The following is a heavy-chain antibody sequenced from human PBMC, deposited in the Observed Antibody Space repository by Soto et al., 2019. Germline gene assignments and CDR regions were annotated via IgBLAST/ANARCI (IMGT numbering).Heavy chain of an antibody. D-gene: IGHD3-22*01. CDR1: GFTFSSYE. V-gene: IGHV3-48*03. CDR2: ISSGGSTI. CDR3: VRVGSPYDSSGYYDY. J-gene: IGHJ4*02. Sequence: PGGSLRLSCGASGFTFSSYEMNWVRQAPGEGLEWLSYISSGGSTIYYADSVKGRFTISRDNAYNSLYLQMNSLRAEDTAVYYCVRVGSPYDSSGYYDYWGQGTLVTVSS.